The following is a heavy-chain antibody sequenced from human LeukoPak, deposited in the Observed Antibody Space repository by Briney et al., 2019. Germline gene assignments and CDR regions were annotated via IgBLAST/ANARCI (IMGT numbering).Heavy chain of an antibody. CDR3: ARARMVRGVIPRGAFDN. Sequence: GASVKVSCKASGYTFTSYGISWVRQAPGQGLEWMGWISAYNGNTNYAQKLQGRVTMTTDTSTSTAYMELRSLRSDETAVYYCARARMVRGVIPRGAFDNWGQGTMVTVSS. CDR1: GYTFTSYG. J-gene: IGHJ3*02. V-gene: IGHV1-18*01. CDR2: ISAYNGNT. D-gene: IGHD3-10*01.